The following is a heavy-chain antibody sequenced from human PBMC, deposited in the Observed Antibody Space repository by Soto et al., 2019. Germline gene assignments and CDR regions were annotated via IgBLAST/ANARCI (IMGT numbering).Heavy chain of an antibody. CDR1: GGSFSRYY. D-gene: IGHD3-22*01. CDR2: INHRRST. J-gene: IGHJ4*02. Sequence: QVQLQQWGAGLLKPSETLSLTCAVYGGSFSRYYWSWIRQPPGKGLEWIGEINHRRSTNYNPSLKGQVTISVDTSKNPFSLKLRSVTAADTAVYYCARGLVTYYYESSGYSRRLYFDYRGQGTLVTVSS. V-gene: IGHV4-34*01. CDR3: ARGLVTYYYESSGYSRRLYFDY.